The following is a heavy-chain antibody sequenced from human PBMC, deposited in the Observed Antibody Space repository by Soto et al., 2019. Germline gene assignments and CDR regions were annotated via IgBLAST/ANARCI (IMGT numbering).Heavy chain of an antibody. J-gene: IGHJ4*02. D-gene: IGHD4-17*01. CDR3: AKEQGVDFGDYCDY. CDR1: GFSFREFA. CDR2: ISGSGSNT. Sequence: EVQLLESGGSLVQPGGSLRLSCAASGFSFREFAMSWVRQAPGKGLEWVSGISGSGSNTYYADSVKGRFTISRDNSKNTLYLQMNSLGPADTAVYYCAKEQGVDFGDYCDYWGQGTLVTVSS. V-gene: IGHV3-23*01.